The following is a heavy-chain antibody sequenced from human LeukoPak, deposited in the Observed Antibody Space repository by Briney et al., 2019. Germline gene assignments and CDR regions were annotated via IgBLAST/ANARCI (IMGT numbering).Heavy chain of an antibody. J-gene: IGHJ4*02. CDR3: ARDVWELLNY. CDR2: ISSSSSYI. Sequence: GGSLRLSCAASGFTFSSYWMNWVRQAPGKGLEWVSSISSSSSYIYYADSVKGRFTISRDNAKNSLYLQMNSLRAEDTAVYYCARDVWELLNYRGQGTLVTVSS. D-gene: IGHD1-26*01. CDR1: GFTFSSYW. V-gene: IGHV3-21*01.